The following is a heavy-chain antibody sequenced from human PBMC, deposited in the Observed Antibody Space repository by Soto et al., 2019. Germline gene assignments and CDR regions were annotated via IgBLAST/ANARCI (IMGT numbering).Heavy chain of an antibody. J-gene: IGHJ4*02. CDR2: ISYDGSNK. D-gene: IGHD3-3*01. Sequence: PGGSLRLSCAASGFTFSSYGMHWVRQAPGKGLEWVAVISYDGSNKYYADSVKGRFTISRDNSKNTLYLQMNSLRAEDTAVYYCAKDALIFGVVIRRNYFDYWGQGTLVTVSS. CDR1: GFTFSSYG. CDR3: AKDALIFGVVIRRNYFDY. V-gene: IGHV3-30*18.